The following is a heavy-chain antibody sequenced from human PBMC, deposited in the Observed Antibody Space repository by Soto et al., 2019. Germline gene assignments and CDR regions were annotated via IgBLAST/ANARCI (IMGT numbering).Heavy chain of an antibody. CDR3: ARGGYYDSSGYYYFDY. D-gene: IGHD3-22*01. V-gene: IGHV4-4*07. Sequence: QVQLQESGPGLVKPSEPLSLPSPVSGGSIISYYWSWFRQPAGKGLGWIGRIYTSGSTNYNPSLKSRVTMSVDTSKNQFSLKLSSVTAADTAVYYCARGGYYDSSGYYYFDYWGQGTLVTVSS. CDR2: IYTSGST. J-gene: IGHJ4*02. CDR1: GGSIISYY.